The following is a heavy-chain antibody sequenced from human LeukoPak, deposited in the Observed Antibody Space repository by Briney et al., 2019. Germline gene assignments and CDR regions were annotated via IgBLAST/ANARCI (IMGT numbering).Heavy chain of an antibody. Sequence: PGRSLRLSCAASGFTFSSYAMHWVRQAPGKGLEWVAVISYDGSNKYYADSVKGRFTISRDNSKNTQYLQMNSLRAEDTAVYYCARDSVGATNYFDYWGQGTLVTVSS. V-gene: IGHV3-30-3*01. CDR2: ISYDGSNK. J-gene: IGHJ4*02. CDR3: ARDSVGATNYFDY. D-gene: IGHD1-26*01. CDR1: GFTFSSYA.